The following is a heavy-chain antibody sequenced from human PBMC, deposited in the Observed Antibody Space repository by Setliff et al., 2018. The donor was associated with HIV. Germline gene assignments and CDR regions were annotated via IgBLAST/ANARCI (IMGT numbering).Heavy chain of an antibody. V-gene: IGHV3-7*01. Sequence: GGSLRLSCAASGFRFSDAWMTWVRQAPGKGLEWVATIKEDGREKYYVGSVKGRFTISRDNAKRSLYLQMNRLKTDDTAFYYCATFADGPDSWGQGTLVTVSS. CDR1: GFRFSDAW. J-gene: IGHJ4*02. D-gene: IGHD3-3*01. CDR3: ATFADGPDS. CDR2: IKEDGREK.